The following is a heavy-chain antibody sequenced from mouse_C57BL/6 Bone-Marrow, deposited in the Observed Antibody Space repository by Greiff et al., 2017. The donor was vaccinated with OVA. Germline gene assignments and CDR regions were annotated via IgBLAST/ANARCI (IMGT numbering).Heavy chain of an antibody. CDR2: ISDGGSYT. J-gene: IGHJ2*01. Sequence: DVMLVESGGGLVKPGGSLKLSCAASGFTFSSYAMSWVRQTPEKRLEWVATISDGGSYTYYPDNVKGRFTISRDNAKNNLYLQMSHLKSEDTAMYYGARDPDYYGSSYLYYFDYWGQGTTLTVSS. CDR3: ARDPDYYGSSYLYYFDY. V-gene: IGHV5-4*01. D-gene: IGHD1-1*01. CDR1: GFTFSSYA.